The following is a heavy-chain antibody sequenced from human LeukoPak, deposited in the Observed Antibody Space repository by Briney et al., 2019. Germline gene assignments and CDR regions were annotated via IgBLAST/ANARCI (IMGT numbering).Heavy chain of an antibody. Sequence: PGGSLRLSCAASGFIVSNKYMAWVRQTPGKGLEWVSVIYTGGSTYYADSVKGRFTISRDNPKNTVHPQMNRLGVEDTAVYYCATTVISGSDGMDVWGQGTTVTVSS. J-gene: IGHJ6*02. D-gene: IGHD4-11*01. CDR2: IYTGGST. CDR1: GFIVSNKY. CDR3: ATTVISGSDGMDV. V-gene: IGHV3-53*01.